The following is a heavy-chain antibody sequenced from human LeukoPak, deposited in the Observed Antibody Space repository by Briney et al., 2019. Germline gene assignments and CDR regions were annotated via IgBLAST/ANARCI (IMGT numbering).Heavy chain of an antibody. J-gene: IGHJ4*02. V-gene: IGHV4-59*01. D-gene: IGHD3-10*01. CDR1: GGSISSYY. Sequence: SETLSLTCTVSGGSISSYYWSWIRQPPGKGLEWMGYIYYSGSTNYNPSLKSRVTISVDTSKNQFSLKLRSVTAADTAVYYCARGGYYYGSGSYSYLDYWGQGTLVTVSS. CDR3: ARGGYYYGSGSYSYLDY. CDR2: IYYSGST.